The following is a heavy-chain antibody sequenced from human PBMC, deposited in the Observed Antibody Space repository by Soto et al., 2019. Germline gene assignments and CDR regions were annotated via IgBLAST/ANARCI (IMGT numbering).Heavy chain of an antibody. D-gene: IGHD4-17*01. Sequence: QVQLVQSGAEVKKPGASVKVSCKASGYTFTSYDINWVRQATGQGLEWMGWMNPNSGNTGYAQKFQGRVTMTRNTSISTAYRELISLRSEDTAVYYCARAPVTRADWYFDLWGRGTLVTVSS. CDR1: GYTFTSYD. V-gene: IGHV1-8*01. J-gene: IGHJ2*01. CDR2: MNPNSGNT. CDR3: ARAPVTRADWYFDL.